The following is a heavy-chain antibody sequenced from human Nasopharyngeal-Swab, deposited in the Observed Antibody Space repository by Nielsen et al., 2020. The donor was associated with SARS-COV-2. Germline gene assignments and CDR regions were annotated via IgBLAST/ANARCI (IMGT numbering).Heavy chain of an antibody. CDR1: GFTFSSYS. J-gene: IGHJ4*02. V-gene: IGHV3-21*01. CDR2: ISSSSSYI. CDR3: ARGGYSYGSFDY. D-gene: IGHD5-18*01. Sequence: GGSLRLSCAASGFTFSSYSMNWVRQAPGKGLEWVSSISSSSSYIYYADSVKGRFTISGDNAKNSLYLQMNSLRAEDTAVYYCARGGYSYGSFDYWGQGTLVTVSS.